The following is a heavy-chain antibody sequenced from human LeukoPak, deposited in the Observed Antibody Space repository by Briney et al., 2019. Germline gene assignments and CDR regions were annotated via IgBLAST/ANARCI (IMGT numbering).Heavy chain of an antibody. D-gene: IGHD2-8*01. CDR1: GFSVTNNY. Sequence: GGSLRLSCEASGFSVTNNYMSWFRLAPGKGLEGFSVLYTGGIRYYPGFVRGRFTISRDDSKNTLYLQMNNLRAEDTAIYYCTKMFTKDNWYGGPDYWGQGTLVTVSS. CDR2: LYTGGIR. V-gene: IGHV3-53*01. J-gene: IGHJ4*02. CDR3: TKMFTKDNWYGGPDY.